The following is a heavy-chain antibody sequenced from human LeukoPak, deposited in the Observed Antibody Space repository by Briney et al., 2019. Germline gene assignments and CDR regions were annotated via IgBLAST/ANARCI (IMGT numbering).Heavy chain of an antibody. D-gene: IGHD1-20*01. CDR3: ARSATYNWINWFDP. J-gene: IGHJ5*02. Sequence: PSETLSLTCTVSGGSISSSSYYWGWIRQPPGKGLEWIGSIYYSGSTYYNPSLKSRVTISVDTSKNQFSLKLSSVTAADTAVYYCARSATYNWINWFDPWGQGTLVTVSS. CDR2: IYYSGST. V-gene: IGHV4-39*01. CDR1: GGSISSSSYY.